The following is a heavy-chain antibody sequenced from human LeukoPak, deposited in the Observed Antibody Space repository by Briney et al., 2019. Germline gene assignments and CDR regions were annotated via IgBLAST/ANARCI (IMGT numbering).Heavy chain of an antibody. Sequence: PGGSLRLSCAASGFTFSSYWMSWVRQAPGKGLEWVANIKQGGSEKYYVDSVKGRFTISRDNAKNSLYLQMNSPRAEDTAVYYCARSSIAARGWFDPWGQGTLVTVSS. CDR2: IKQGGSEK. J-gene: IGHJ5*02. CDR3: ARSSIAARGWFDP. CDR1: GFTFSSYW. D-gene: IGHD6-6*01. V-gene: IGHV3-7*05.